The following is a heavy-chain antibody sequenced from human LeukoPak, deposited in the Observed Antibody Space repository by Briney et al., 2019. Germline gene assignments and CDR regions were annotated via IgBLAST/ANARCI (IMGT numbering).Heavy chain of an antibody. CDR1: GYSISSGYY. CDR3: ARDMYGDGLDY. CDR2: IYTSGST. J-gene: IGHJ4*02. Sequence: SETLSLTCAVSGYSISSGYYWGWIRQPPGKGLEWIGRIYTSGSTNYNPSLKSRVTISVDTSKNQFPLKLSSVTAADTAVYYCARDMYGDGLDYWGQGTLVTVSS. D-gene: IGHD4-17*01. V-gene: IGHV4-38-2*01.